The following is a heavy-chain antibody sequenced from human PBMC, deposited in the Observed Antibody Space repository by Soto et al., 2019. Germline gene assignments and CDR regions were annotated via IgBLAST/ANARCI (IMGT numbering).Heavy chain of an antibody. CDR2: ISSSSSYI. V-gene: IGHV3-21*01. CDR1: GFTFSTYT. J-gene: IGHJ4*02. D-gene: IGHD1-1*01. CDR3: GRGEATGTPFIDH. Sequence: EVQLVESGGGLVKPGGSLRLSCAASGFTFSTYTMNWVRQAPGKGLEWVSSISSSSSYIFYTDSVKGRFTISRDNAKKSLYLQMNSLRVEDTAGYYCGRGEATGTPFIDHWGQGTLVTVSS.